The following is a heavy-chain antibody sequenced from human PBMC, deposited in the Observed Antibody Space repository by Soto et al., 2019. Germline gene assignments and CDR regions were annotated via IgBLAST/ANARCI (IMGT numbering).Heavy chain of an antibody. Sequence: PGVPLKVPWTASGYSFTDYWITWVRKMPGRGLEGMGRIDPSDSYTNYSPAFQGHVTNSADKATSTAALPRSSLKASDTAMYYCARRNGSQYYFDYWGQGTLVTVSS. CDR2: IDPSDSYT. CDR3: ARRNGSQYYFDY. D-gene: IGHD1-26*01. V-gene: IGHV5-10-1*01. J-gene: IGHJ4*02. CDR1: GYSFTDYW.